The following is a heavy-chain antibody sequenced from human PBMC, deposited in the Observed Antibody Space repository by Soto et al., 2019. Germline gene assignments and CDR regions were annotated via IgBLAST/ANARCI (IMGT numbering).Heavy chain of an antibody. CDR1: GDTSDSFS. Sequence: SVKVSCKASGDTSDSFSISWVRPAPGQGPEWMGGIIPMFGTGNYAQKFQGRLTITADESTGTSYMDLKSLRSEDTAVYFCARENRDDNSGWYSSSDWFDPWGQGTLVTVS. J-gene: IGHJ5*02. CDR2: IIPMFGTG. D-gene: IGHD6-19*01. V-gene: IGHV1-69*13. CDR3: ARENRDDNSGWYSSSDWFDP.